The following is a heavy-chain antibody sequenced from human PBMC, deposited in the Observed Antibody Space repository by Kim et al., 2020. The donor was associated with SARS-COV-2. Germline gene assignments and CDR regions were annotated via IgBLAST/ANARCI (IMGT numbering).Heavy chain of an antibody. CDR2: IYPGDSDT. V-gene: IGHV5-51*01. D-gene: IGHD2-15*01. CDR3: AGHGTDSDCSGGSCLAYYYYGMDV. CDR1: GYSFTSYW. J-gene: IGHJ6*02. Sequence: GESLKISCKGSGYSFTSYWIGWVRQMPGKGLEWMGIIYPGDSDTRYSPSFQGQVTIPADKSISTAYLQWSSLKASDTAMYYCAGHGTDSDCSGGSCLAYYYYGMDVWGQGTTVTVSS.